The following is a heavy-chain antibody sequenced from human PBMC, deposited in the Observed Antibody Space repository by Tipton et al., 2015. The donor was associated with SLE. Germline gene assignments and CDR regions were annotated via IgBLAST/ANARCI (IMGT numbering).Heavy chain of an antibody. V-gene: IGHV4-61*02. Sequence: TLSLTCTVSSGSISRGDYYWSWIRQPAGKGLEWIGRIYSSGSINYNPSLRVRVTMSLDTPKNQFSLKLTSVTAADTAVYYCARGGSRDPGTFDIWGQGTMVTVSS. J-gene: IGHJ3*02. CDR2: IYSSGSI. CDR1: SGSISRGDYY. D-gene: IGHD3-10*01. CDR3: ARGGSRDPGTFDI.